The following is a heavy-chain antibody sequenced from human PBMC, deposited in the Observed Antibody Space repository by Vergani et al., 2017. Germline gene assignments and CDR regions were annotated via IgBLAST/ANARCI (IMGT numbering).Heavy chain of an antibody. Sequence: VQLVESGGGLIQPGGSLRLSCAASGFTVSSNYMSWVRQAPGKGLEWVSVIYSGGSTYYADSVKGRFTISRDNSKNTLYLQMNSLRAEDTAVYYCARNRGVVTAIRWFDPWGQGTLVTVSS. D-gene: IGHD2-21*02. J-gene: IGHJ5*02. CDR3: ARNRGVVTAIRWFDP. CDR1: GFTVSSNY. V-gene: IGHV3-53*01. CDR2: IYSGGST.